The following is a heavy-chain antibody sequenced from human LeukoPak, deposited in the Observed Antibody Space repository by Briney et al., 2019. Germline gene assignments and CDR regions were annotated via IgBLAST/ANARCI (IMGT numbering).Heavy chain of an antibody. J-gene: IGHJ6*03. Sequence: WASVKVSCTASGYTFTSYDINWVRQATGQGLEWMGWMNPNSGNTGYAQKFQGRVTITRNTSISTAYMELSSLRSEDTAVYYCARGCRYQLLFLYYYYYMDVWGKGTTVTVSS. CDR3: ARGCRYQLLFLYYYYYMDV. V-gene: IGHV1-8*03. CDR2: MNPNSGNT. CDR1: GYTFTSYD. D-gene: IGHD2-2*01.